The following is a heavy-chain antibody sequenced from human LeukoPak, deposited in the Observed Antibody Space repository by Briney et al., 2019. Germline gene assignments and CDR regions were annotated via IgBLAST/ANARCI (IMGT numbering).Heavy chain of an antibody. J-gene: IGHJ5*02. V-gene: IGHV4-34*01. CDR2: INHSGST. Sequence: SETLSLTCAVYGGSFSGYYWSWIRQPPGKGLEWIGEINHSGSTNHNPSLKSRVTISVDTSKNQFSLKLSSVTAADTAVYYCARLGVTMPSEGWFDPWGQGTLVTVSS. CDR3: ARLGVTMPSEGWFDP. CDR1: GGSFSGYY. D-gene: IGHD3-10*01.